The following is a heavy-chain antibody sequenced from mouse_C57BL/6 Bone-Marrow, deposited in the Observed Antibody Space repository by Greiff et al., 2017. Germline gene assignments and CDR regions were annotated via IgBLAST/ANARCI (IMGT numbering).Heavy chain of an antibody. D-gene: IGHD2-4*01. V-gene: IGHV1-64*01. Sequence: VQLQQPGAELVKPGASVKLSCKASGYTFTSYWMHWVKQRPGQGLEWIGMIHPNSGSTNYNEKFKSKATLTVDESSSTAYMQLSSLTSEDSAVYYCAFDYPYAMDYWGQGTSVTVSS. CDR1: GYTFTSYW. CDR2: IHPNSGST. CDR3: AFDYPYAMDY. J-gene: IGHJ4*01.